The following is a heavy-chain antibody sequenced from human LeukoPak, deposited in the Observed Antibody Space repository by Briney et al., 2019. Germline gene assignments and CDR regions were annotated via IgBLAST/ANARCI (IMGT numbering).Heavy chain of an antibody. D-gene: IGHD1-1*01. CDR2: IGPHSTFT. CDR1: GCTFTDHY. CDR3: VREGEGPIYKDFDY. V-gene: IGHV1-2*02. Sequence: ASVKVSCKSSGCTFTDHYIHWVRQGPGQGLEWMGYIGPHSTFTSSPQEFQGRVTMTRDASMSAAYMELTRLTSDDTAVYYCVREGEGPIYKDFDYWGQGTLVTVSS. J-gene: IGHJ4*02.